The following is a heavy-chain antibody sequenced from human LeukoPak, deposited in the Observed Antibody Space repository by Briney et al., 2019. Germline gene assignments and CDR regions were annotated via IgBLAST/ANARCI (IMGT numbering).Heavy chain of an antibody. J-gene: IGHJ4*02. CDR1: GGSISSSSYY. D-gene: IGHD3-22*01. V-gene: IGHV4-39*07. CDR3: ARVAMIVVVFDY. CDR2: IYYSGST. Sequence: PSETLSLTCTVSGGSISSSSYYWGWIRQPPGKGLEWIGSIYYSGSTYYNPSLKSRVTISVDTSKNQFSLKLSSVTAADTAVYYCARVAMIVVVFDYWGQRTLVTISS.